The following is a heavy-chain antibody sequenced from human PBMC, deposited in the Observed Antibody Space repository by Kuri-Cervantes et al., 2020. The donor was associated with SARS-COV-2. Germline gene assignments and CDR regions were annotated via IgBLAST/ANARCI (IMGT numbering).Heavy chain of an antibody. Sequence: SETLCLPCTVSGGSISSGDYYWSWIRQPPGKGLEWIGYIYYSGSTYYSPSLKSRVTISVDTSKNQFSLKLSSVTAADTAVYYCARSLQLVRFDYLGQGTPVTVSS. D-gene: IGHD6-6*01. CDR2: IYYSGST. V-gene: IGHV4-30-4*08. CDR3: ARSLQLVRFDY. CDR1: GGSISSGDYY. J-gene: IGHJ4*02.